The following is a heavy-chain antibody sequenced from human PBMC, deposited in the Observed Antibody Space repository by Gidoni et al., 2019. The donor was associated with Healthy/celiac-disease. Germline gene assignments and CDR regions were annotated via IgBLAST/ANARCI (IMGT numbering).Heavy chain of an antibody. CDR2: IIPIFGTA. CDR1: GGTFSSYA. J-gene: IGHJ5*02. Sequence: QVQLVQSGAEVKKPGSSVKVSCKASGGTFSSYAISWVRQAPGQGLEWMGGIIPIFGTANYAQKFQGRVTITADESTSTAYMELSSLRSEDTAVYYCARDDPYSSGRPVGWFDPWGQGTLVTVSS. CDR3: ARDDPYSSGRPVGWFDP. D-gene: IGHD6-19*01. V-gene: IGHV1-69*01.